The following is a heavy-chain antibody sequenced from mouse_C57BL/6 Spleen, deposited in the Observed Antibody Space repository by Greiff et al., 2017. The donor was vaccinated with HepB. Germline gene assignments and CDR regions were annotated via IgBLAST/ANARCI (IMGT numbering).Heavy chain of an antibody. CDR3: ARSSYYGSSYDAMDY. CDR2: ISSGSSTI. Sequence: EVQLVESGGGLVKPGGSLKLSCAASGFTFSDYGMHWVRQAPEKGLEWVAYISSGSSTIYYADTVKGRFTISRDNAKNTLFLQMTSLRSEDTAMYYCARSSYYGSSYDAMDYWGQGTSVTVSS. V-gene: IGHV5-17*01. J-gene: IGHJ4*01. D-gene: IGHD1-1*01. CDR1: GFTFSDYG.